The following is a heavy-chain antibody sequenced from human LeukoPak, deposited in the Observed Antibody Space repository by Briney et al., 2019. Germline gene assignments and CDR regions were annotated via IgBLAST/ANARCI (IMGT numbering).Heavy chain of an antibody. J-gene: IGHJ6*03. CDR1: GGSFSGYY. V-gene: IGHV4-59*12. Sequence: SETLSLTCAVYGGSFSGYYWSWIRQPPGKGLEWIGYIYYSGSTNYNPSLKSRVTISVDTSKNQFSLKLNSVTAADTAVYYCARGGGYYYMDVWGKGPTVTVSS. CDR3: ARGGGYYYMDV. CDR2: IYYSGST. D-gene: IGHD3-16*01.